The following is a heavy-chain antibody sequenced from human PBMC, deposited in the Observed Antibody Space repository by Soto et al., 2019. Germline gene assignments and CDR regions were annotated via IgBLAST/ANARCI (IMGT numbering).Heavy chain of an antibody. CDR3: ARGRSVATLDY. CDR1: GFTFSSYA. J-gene: IGHJ4*02. D-gene: IGHD5-12*01. V-gene: IGHV3-64*01. Sequence: EVQLVESGGGLVQPGGSLRLSCAASGFTFSSYAMHWVRQAPGKGLEYVSAISSNGGSTYYANSVKGRFTISRDNSKNTLYLQMGSLRAEDMAVYYCARGRSVATLDYWGQGTLVTVSS. CDR2: ISSNGGST.